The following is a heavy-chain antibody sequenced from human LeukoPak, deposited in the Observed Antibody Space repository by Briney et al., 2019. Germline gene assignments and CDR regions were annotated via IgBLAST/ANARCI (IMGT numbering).Heavy chain of an antibody. Sequence: GGSLRLSCAASGFTFSSYSMNWVRQAPGKGLEWVSSISSSSSYIYYADSVKGRFTISRDNAKNSLYLQMNSLRAEDTAVYYCARAKNLNSGHDIPRSSWYLDAFDIWGQGTVVTVSS. CDR2: ISSSSSYI. V-gene: IGHV3-21*01. D-gene: IGHD6-13*01. J-gene: IGHJ3*02. CDR3: ARAKNLNSGHDIPRSSWYLDAFDI. CDR1: GFTFSSYS.